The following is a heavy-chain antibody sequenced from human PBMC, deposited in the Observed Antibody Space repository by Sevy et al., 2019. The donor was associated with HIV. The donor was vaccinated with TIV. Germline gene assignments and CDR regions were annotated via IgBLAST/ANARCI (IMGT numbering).Heavy chain of an antibody. CDR1: GFTFSSYS. J-gene: IGHJ6*03. Sequence: GGSLRLSCAASGFTFSSYSMNWVRQAPGKGLEWVSYISSSSSTIYYADSVKGRFTISRDNAKNSLYLQMNSLRDVDTAVYYCARVYDSSGWYFDYYYYYYMDVWGKGTTVTVSS. CDR3: ARVYDSSGWYFDYYYYYYMDV. V-gene: IGHV3-48*02. CDR2: ISSSSSTI. D-gene: IGHD6-19*01.